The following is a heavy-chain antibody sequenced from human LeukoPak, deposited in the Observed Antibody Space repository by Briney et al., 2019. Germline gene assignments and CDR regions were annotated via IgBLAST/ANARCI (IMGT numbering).Heavy chain of an antibody. Sequence: SQTLSLTCTVSGGSISSGGYYWSWIRQHPGTGLEWIGYIYYSGSTYYNPSLKSRVTISVDTSKNQFSLKLSSVTAADTAVYYCARDRYYGSGSYNWFDPWGQGTLVTVSS. D-gene: IGHD3-10*01. J-gene: IGHJ5*02. CDR3: ARDRYYGSGSYNWFDP. V-gene: IGHV4-31*03. CDR2: IYYSGST. CDR1: GGSISSGGYY.